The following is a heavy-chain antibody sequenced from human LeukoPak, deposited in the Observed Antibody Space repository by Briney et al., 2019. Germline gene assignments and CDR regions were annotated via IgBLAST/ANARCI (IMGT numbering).Heavy chain of an antibody. CDR3: AKGDRSLPYYFDY. V-gene: IGHV3-23*01. D-gene: IGHD2-2*01. CDR2: ISGSGGST. J-gene: IGHJ4*02. CDR1: GFTFTSYA. Sequence: GGSLRLSCAVSGFTFTSYAMSWVRQAPGKGLEWVSAISGSGGSTYYADSVNGRFTISRDNSKNTLFLQMHRLRAEDTALYYCAKGDRSLPYYFDYWGQGALVTVSS.